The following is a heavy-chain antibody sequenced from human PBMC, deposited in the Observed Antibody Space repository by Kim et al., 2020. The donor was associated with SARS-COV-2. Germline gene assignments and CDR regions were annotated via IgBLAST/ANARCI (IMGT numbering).Heavy chain of an antibody. Sequence: YAGSVKGRFTISRDNAENTLYLQINRLRAEDTAVYYCTRTAYGDYAYFDYWDQVTLVTVSS. V-gene: IGHV3-74*01. J-gene: IGHJ4*02. D-gene: IGHD4-17*01. CDR3: TRTAYGDYAYFDY.